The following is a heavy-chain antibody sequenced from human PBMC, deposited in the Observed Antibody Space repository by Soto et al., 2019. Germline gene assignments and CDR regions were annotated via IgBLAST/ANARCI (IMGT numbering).Heavy chain of an antibody. D-gene: IGHD3-10*01. CDR3: AADPYYYASGY. J-gene: IGHJ4*02. CDR2: ISGSGTTR. V-gene: IGHV3-11*01. Sequence: QVQLVESGGGLVKPGGSLRLSCAASGFTFSDHYMTWIRQAPGKGLEWVSKISGSGTTRYYADSVKGRFTVSRDNAKNLVYLQMDSLRAEDTAVYYCAADPYYYASGYWGQGTLLTVSS. CDR1: GFTFSDHY.